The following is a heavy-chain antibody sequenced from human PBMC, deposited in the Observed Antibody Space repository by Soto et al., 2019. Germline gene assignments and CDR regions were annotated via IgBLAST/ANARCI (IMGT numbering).Heavy chain of an antibody. CDR2: IYYSGST. V-gene: IGHV4-59*01. D-gene: IGHD2-21*01. J-gene: IGHJ5*02. CDR1: GGSISSYY. CDR3: ARAIRGVSWVDP. Sequence: SETLSLTCPVSGGSISSYYWSWIRQPPGKGLEWIGYIYYSGSTNYNPSLKSRVTISVDTSKNQFSLKLSSVTAADTTVYYCARAIRGVSWVDPWGQRTLVTVSS.